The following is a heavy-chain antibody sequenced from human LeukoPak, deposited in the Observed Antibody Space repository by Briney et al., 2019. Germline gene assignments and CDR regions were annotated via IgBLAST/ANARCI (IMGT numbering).Heavy chain of an antibody. CDR2: ISSSSSYI. V-gene: IGHV3-21*01. J-gene: IGHJ4*02. CDR3: ARAHYFLKEHFDY. D-gene: IGHD2/OR15-2a*01. CDR1: GFTFSGSS. Sequence: GGSLRLSCAASGFTFSGSSMNWVRQAPGKGLEWVSSISSSSSYIYYADSVKGRFTISRDNAKNSLYLQMNSLRAEDTAVYYCARAHYFLKEHFDYWGQGTLVTVSS.